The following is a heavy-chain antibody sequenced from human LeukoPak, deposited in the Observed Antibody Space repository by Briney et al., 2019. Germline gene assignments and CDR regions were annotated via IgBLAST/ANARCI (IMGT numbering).Heavy chain of an antibody. D-gene: IGHD2-2*01. Sequence: ASVKVSCKASGYTFTRYGISWVRQAPGQRLEWMGWISAYNGNTNYAQKLQGRVTMTTDTSTSTAYMELRSLRSDDTAVYYCARVRGWDIVVVPAAHPYYYYGMDVWGKGTTVTVSS. V-gene: IGHV1-18*04. J-gene: IGHJ6*04. CDR2: ISAYNGNT. CDR3: ARVRGWDIVVVPAAHPYYYYGMDV. CDR1: GYTFTRYG.